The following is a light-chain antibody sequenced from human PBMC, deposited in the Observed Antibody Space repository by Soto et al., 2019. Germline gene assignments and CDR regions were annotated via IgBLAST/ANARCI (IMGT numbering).Light chain of an antibody. CDR2: EVT. CDR3: SSYTSSNTLV. V-gene: IGLV2-14*01. CDR1: SEDVGGYNY. J-gene: IGLJ1*01. Sequence: QSALTQPASVSGSPGQSITISCSRTSEDVGGYNYVSWYQHHPGKAPKLMIYEVTNRPSGLSNRFSGSKSGSTASLTISGLQAEDEADYYCSSYTSSNTLVFGTGTKVTVL.